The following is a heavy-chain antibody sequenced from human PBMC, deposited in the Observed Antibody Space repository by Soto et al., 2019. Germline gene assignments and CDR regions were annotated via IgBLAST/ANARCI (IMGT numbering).Heavy chain of an antibody. CDR2: INSGGGTT. D-gene: IGHD3-10*01. CDR1: GFTFSSYW. V-gene: IGHV3-74*01. Sequence: GGSLRLSCAASGFTFSSYWMHWFRQAPGKGLMWVSRINSGGGTTTYADSVKGRFTISRDNAKNTLYLQMNGLRVEDTAVYYCARWFTYGNFVYFDYWGQGTQVTVSS. J-gene: IGHJ4*02. CDR3: ARWFTYGNFVYFDY.